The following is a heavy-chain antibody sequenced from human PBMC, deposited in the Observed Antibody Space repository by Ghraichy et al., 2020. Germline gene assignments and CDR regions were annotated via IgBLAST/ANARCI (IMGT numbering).Heavy chain of an antibody. V-gene: IGHV3-43*02. CDR2: ISGDGGST. Sequence: GGSLRLSCAASGFTFDDYAMHWVRQAPEKGLEWVSLISGDGGSTYYADSVKGRFTISRDNSKNSLYLQMNSLRTEDTALYYCAKSVVRRRGSGFDIWGQGTMVTVSS. CDR1: GFTFDDYA. CDR3: AKSVVRRRGSGFDI. D-gene: IGHD1-26*01. J-gene: IGHJ3*02.